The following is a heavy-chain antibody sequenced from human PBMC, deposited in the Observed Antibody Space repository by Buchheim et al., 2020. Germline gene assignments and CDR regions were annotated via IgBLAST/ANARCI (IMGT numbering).Heavy chain of an antibody. V-gene: IGHV3-11*06. CDR1: GFTFSDHY. CDR2: ISGSSSYT. Sequence: QVQLVESGGGLVKPGGSLRLSCAASGFTFSDHYMSWIRQAPGKGLEWVSYISGSSSYTGYADSVRGRFTISRDNAKSSLFLQMDSLRADDTAVYYCAGTYCSGGGCYSEYFDYWGQGTL. CDR3: AGTYCSGGGCYSEYFDY. J-gene: IGHJ4*02. D-gene: IGHD2-15*01.